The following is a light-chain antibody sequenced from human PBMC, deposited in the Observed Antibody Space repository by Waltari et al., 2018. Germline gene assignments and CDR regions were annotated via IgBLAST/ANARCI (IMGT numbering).Light chain of an antibody. CDR1: SSDVGGYNY. V-gene: IGLV2-14*01. CDR2: DVN. CDR3: SSFTGSSTWL. Sequence: QSALTQPASVSGSPGQSITLPCTGRSSDVGGYNYVPWYQLHPGKAPKLMIYDVNNRPSGVSHRFSGSKSGNTASLAISGLQAEDEADYYCSSFTGSSTWLFGGGTKLTVL. J-gene: IGLJ3*02.